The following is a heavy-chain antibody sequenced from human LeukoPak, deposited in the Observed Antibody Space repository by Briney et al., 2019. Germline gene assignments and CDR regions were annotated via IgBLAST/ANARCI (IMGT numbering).Heavy chain of an antibody. CDR3: AREMATIVNQFDY. J-gene: IGHJ4*02. D-gene: IGHD5-24*01. Sequence: GGSLRLSCAASGFTVSSNYMSWVRQAPGKGLEWVSVIYSGGSTYYADSVKGRFTISRDNSKNTLYLQMNSLRAEDTAVYYCAREMATIVNQFDYWGQGTLVTVSS. CDR1: GFTVSSNY. CDR2: IYSGGST. V-gene: IGHV3-53*01.